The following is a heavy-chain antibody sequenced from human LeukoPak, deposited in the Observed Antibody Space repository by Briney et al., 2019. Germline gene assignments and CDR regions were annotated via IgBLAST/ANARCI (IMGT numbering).Heavy chain of an antibody. CDR3: ARGASAAIDY. V-gene: IGHV3-30*04. CDR2: ISYDGSNK. D-gene: IGHD6-13*01. Sequence: PGGSLRLSCAASGFTFSSYAMHWVRQAPGKGLEWVAVISYDGSNKYYADSVKGRFTISRDNSKNTLYLQMNSLRAEDTAVYYCARGASAAIDYWGQGTLVTVSS. CDR1: GFTFSSYA. J-gene: IGHJ4*02.